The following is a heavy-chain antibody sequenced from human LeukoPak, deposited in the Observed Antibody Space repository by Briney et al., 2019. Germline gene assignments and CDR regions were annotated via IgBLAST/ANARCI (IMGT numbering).Heavy chain of an antibody. Sequence: PGRSLRLSCAAPGFTFSSYAMHWVRQAPAKGLEWVAVISYDGSNKYYADSVKGRFTISRDNSKNTLYLQMNSLRAEDTAVYYCARDSEGEYYPYWGQGTLVTVSS. J-gene: IGHJ4*02. CDR2: ISYDGSNK. CDR1: GFTFSSYA. D-gene: IGHD2/OR15-2a*01. V-gene: IGHV3-30-3*01. CDR3: ARDSEGEYYPY.